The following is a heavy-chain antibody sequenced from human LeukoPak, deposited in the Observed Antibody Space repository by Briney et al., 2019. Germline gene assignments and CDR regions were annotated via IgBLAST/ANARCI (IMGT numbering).Heavy chain of an antibody. CDR2: INPSGGST. CDR1: GYTFTSYY. CDR3: ARAYGGFDY. D-gene: IGHD4-23*01. J-gene: IGHJ4*02. Sequence: ASVKVSCKASGYTFTSYYVHWVRQAPGQGLEWMGIINPSGGSTSYAQKFQGRVTMTRNTSISTAYMELSSLRSEDTAVYYCARAYGGFDYWGQGTLVTVSS. V-gene: IGHV1-46*01.